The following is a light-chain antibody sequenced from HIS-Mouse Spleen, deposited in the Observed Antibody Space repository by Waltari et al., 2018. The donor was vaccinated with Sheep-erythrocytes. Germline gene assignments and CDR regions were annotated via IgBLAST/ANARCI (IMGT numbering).Light chain of an antibody. V-gene: IGLV2-23*01. J-gene: IGLJ3*02. CDR1: SSDVGGYIL. CDR2: EGS. CDR3: CSYAGSSTWV. Sequence: QSALAPPASVSGSPGQSITISCTGTSSDVGGYILVSWYQQHPGKHPKLMIYEGSKRPSGVSNRFSGSKSGNTASLTISGLQAEDEADYYCCSYAGSSTWVFGGGTKLTVL.